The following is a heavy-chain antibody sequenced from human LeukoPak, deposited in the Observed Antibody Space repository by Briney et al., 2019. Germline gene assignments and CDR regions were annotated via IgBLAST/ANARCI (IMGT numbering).Heavy chain of an antibody. Sequence: SETLSLTCTVSGGSISSSSYYWGWIRQPPGKGLEWIGSIYYSGSTYYNPSLKSRVTISVDTSKNQFSLKLSSVTAADTAVYYCASFSGSGRNWFDPWGQGTLVTVSS. CDR1: GGSISSSSYY. CDR2: IYYSGST. J-gene: IGHJ5*02. D-gene: IGHD3-10*01. CDR3: ASFSGSGRNWFDP. V-gene: IGHV4-39*07.